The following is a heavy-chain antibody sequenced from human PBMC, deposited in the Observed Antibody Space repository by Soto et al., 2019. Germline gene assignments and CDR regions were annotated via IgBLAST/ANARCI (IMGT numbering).Heavy chain of an antibody. V-gene: IGHV4-59*01. Sequence: QVQLQESGPGLVKPSETLSLTCTVSGGSISSYYWSWIRQPPVKGLEWIGYIYDGGSTNYNPSLKSRXXTXLXXAKNHFSLKLSSVTAADTAVYYCARYNDYGDAFDIWGRGRMVTVSS. CDR2: IYDGGST. D-gene: IGHD4-17*01. CDR3: ARYNDYGDAFDI. CDR1: GGSISSYY. J-gene: IGHJ3*02.